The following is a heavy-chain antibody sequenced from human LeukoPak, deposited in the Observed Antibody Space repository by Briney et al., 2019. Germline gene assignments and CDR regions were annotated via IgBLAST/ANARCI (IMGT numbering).Heavy chain of an antibody. D-gene: IGHD1-26*01. CDR2: IYHSGAT. CDR1: GGSISNYY. V-gene: IGHV4-59*01. J-gene: IGHJ4*02. CDR3: ARKSPTSGSYGWYFDY. Sequence: SETLSLTCTVSGGSISNYYWSWIRQPPGRGLEWIGYIYHSGATNYNPSLRSRVTISVDTSNNQFSLNLRSVTAADTAIYYCARKSPTSGSYGWYFDYWGQGALVTVSS.